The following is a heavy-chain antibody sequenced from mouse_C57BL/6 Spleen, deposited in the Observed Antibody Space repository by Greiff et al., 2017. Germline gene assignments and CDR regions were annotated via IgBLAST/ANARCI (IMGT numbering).Heavy chain of an antibody. D-gene: IGHD1-1*01. V-gene: IGHV14-4*01. CDR3: TRLLRSFAY. CDR1: GFNIKDDY. Sequence: VQLQQSGAELVRPGASVKLSCTASGFNIKDDYMHWVKQRPEQGLEWIGWIYPENGDTEYASKFQGKATITADTSSNTAYLQLSSLTSEDTAVYYCTRLLRSFAYWGQGTLVTVSA. CDR2: IYPENGDT. J-gene: IGHJ3*01.